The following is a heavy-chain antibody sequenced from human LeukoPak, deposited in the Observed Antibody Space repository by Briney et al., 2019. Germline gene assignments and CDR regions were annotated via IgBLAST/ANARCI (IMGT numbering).Heavy chain of an antibody. CDR2: IYYSGNT. D-gene: IGHD3-22*01. CDR1: GGSISSYY. CDR3: AREVPYYYDSSGYSYYFDY. V-gene: IGHV4-59*01. J-gene: IGHJ4*02. Sequence: SETLSLTCAVSGGSISSYYWSWIRQPPGKGLEWIGYIYYSGNTNYNPSLKSRVTISVDTSKNQFSLKLSSVTAADTAVYYCAREVPYYYDSSGYSYYFDYWGQGTLVTVSS.